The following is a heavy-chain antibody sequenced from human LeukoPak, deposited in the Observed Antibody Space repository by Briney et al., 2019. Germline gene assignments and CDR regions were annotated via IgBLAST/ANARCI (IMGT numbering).Heavy chain of an antibody. CDR2: AIYSGST. CDR3: ARDLGRGFY. Sequence: PSETLSLTCTVSGGSISSYYWTWIRQPPGKGLEWIGYAIYSGSTNYNPSLKSRVIISVDTSRNQFSLKLSSVTAADTAVYYCARDLGRGFYWGQGTLVTVSS. CDR1: GGSISSYY. V-gene: IGHV4-59*01. D-gene: IGHD3-10*01. J-gene: IGHJ4*02.